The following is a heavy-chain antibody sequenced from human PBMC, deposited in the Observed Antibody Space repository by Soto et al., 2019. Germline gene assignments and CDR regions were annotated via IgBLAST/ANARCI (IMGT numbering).Heavy chain of an antibody. V-gene: IGHV2-5*02. Sequence: QITLKESGPTLVKPTQTLPLTCTFSGFSLSTRGVAVGWFRQPPGNALEWLALIYWAEDKWYSPSLKSRLTITDGTSKDQVVLTMTNIDPGDTATYYCAHRPRGYAYYFDYWGQGTLVTVSS. CDR3: AHRPRGYAYYFDY. J-gene: IGHJ4*02. CDR1: GFSLSTRGVA. CDR2: IYWAEDK. D-gene: IGHD5-12*01.